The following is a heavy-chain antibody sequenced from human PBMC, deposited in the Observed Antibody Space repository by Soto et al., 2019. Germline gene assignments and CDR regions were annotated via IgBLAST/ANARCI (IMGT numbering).Heavy chain of an antibody. CDR1: GGSISSSSYF. CDR2: IYYSGCT. D-gene: IGHD2-21*02. CDR3: ARHPSDFWFDP. V-gene: IGHV4-39*01. J-gene: IGHJ5*02. Sequence: SETLSLTCTVSGGSISSSSYFWGWIRQPPGKGLEWIGSIYYSGCTYYNPSLKSRVTVSVDTSKNQFSLKLSSVTAADTAVYYCARHPSDFWFDPWGQGTLVTVSS.